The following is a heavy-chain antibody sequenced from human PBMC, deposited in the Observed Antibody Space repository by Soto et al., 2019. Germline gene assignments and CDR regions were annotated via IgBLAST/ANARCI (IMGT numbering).Heavy chain of an antibody. D-gene: IGHD3-10*01. V-gene: IGHV3-53*01. CDR2: IYSTGTT. CDR3: AKDGRGSVSHYNCVGY. CDR1: GFTVGNNY. J-gene: IGHJ4*02. Sequence: EVQLVESGGGLIQPGGSLKLSCAASGFTVGNNYMSWVRQAPGKGLEWVSLIYSTGTTKYADSVKGRFTVSRDNAKNTMYLQMNRLRAEDTDVYYCAKDGRGSVSHYNCVGYWGQGTLVPVSS.